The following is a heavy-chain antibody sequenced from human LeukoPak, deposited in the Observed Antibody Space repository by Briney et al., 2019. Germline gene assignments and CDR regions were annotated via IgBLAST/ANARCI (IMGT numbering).Heavy chain of an antibody. Sequence: GGSLRLSCAASGFTFSSYAMHWVRQAPGKGLEWVAVISYDGSNKYYADSVKGRFTISRDNSKNTLYLQMNSLRAEDTAVYYCARDRYSRRVAATLMGYYFDYWGQGTLGTVSS. CDR3: ARDRYSRRVAATLMGYYFDY. J-gene: IGHJ4*02. D-gene: IGHD2-15*01. CDR1: GFTFSSYA. V-gene: IGHV3-30*04. CDR2: ISYDGSNK.